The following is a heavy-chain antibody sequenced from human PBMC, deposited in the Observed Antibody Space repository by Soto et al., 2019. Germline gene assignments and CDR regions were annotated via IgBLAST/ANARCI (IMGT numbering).Heavy chain of an antibody. CDR2: ISGSGGST. CDR3: ARKNAVDI. V-gene: IGHV3-23*01. J-gene: IGHJ3*02. CDR1: GFTFSSYA. Sequence: GGSLRLSCAASGFTFSSYAMSWVRQAPGKGLEWVSAISGSGGSTYYADSVKGRFTISRDNSKNTLHLQMNSLRVEDTAMYYCARKNAVDIWGQGTMVTVSS.